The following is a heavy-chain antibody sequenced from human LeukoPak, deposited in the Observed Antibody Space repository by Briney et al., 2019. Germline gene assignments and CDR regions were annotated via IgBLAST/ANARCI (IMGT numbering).Heavy chain of an antibody. Sequence: GGSLRLSCAASGFTFSSYAMSWVRQAPGKGLEWVSAISGSGGSTYYADSVKGRFTISRDNSKNTLYLQMNSLRAEDTAVYYCAKGNVLRFLEWLPPVAGYYYYYMDVWDKGTTVTVS. J-gene: IGHJ6*03. CDR3: AKGNVLRFLEWLPPVAGYYYYYMDV. CDR1: GFTFSSYA. V-gene: IGHV3-23*01. CDR2: ISGSGGST. D-gene: IGHD3-3*01.